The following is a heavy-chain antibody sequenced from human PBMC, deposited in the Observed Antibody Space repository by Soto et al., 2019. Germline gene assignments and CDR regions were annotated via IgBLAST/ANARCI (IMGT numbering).Heavy chain of an antibody. Sequence: GGSLRLSCAASGFTFSDYSMNWVRQAPGKGLEWVSFITSSSSYIYYADSVKGRFTISRDNAKNSLYLETSSLRDDDTAVYFCARDSPGYNSAWDEAYYMDGWGKGTTVTFSS. CDR1: GFTFSDYS. CDR2: ITSSSSYI. J-gene: IGHJ6*03. CDR3: ARDSPGYNSAWDEAYYMDG. V-gene: IGHV3-21*01. D-gene: IGHD6-19*01.